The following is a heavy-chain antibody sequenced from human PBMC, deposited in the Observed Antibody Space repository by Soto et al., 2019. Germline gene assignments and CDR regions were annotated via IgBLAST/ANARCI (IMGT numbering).Heavy chain of an antibody. CDR3: ARDSAEDNNMMGTPLY. V-gene: IGHV4-31*03. CDR1: GGSISSGGYY. CDR2: IYYSGST. Sequence: QVQLQESGPGLVKPSQTLSLTCTVSGGSISSGGYYWSWIRQHPGKGLEWIGYIYYSGSTYYNPSLKSRVTISVDTSKNQFSLKLSSVTAADTAVYYCARDSAEDNNMMGTPLYWGQGTLVTVSS. D-gene: IGHD1-1*01. J-gene: IGHJ4*02.